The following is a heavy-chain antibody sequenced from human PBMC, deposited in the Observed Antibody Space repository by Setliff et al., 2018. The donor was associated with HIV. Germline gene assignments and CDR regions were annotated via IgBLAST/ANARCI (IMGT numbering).Heavy chain of an antibody. Sequence: GGSLRLSCTASGITFNNVWMNWVRQVPGKGLQWVGRIKSKIEGETRDYAAAVKGRFAISRDDSVSTVYLQMHSMKTEDTAVYYCITDYGSSGWYDYWGQGTLVTVSS. CDR2: IKSKIEGETR. D-gene: IGHD6-13*01. J-gene: IGHJ4*02. V-gene: IGHV3-15*01. CDR3: ITDYGSSGWYDY. CDR1: GITFNNVW.